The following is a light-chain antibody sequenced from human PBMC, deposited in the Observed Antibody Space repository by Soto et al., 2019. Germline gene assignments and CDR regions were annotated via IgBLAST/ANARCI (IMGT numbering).Light chain of an antibody. V-gene: IGKV1-5*01. CDR1: QTLSNW. Sequence: DLQMTQSPSTLSASVGDRVTITCRASQTLSNWLAWYQQKPGKAPKLLIYDASSLHSGAPSRFSGSGSGAEFTLTISSLQPDDFATYWCQQYESFPFTFGPGTKV. CDR2: DAS. CDR3: QQYESFPFT. J-gene: IGKJ3*01.